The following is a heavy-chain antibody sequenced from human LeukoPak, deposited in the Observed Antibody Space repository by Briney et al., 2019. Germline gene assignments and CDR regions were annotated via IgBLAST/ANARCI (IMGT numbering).Heavy chain of an antibody. CDR3: ARLGLGGYSYSLDY. CDR2: IKEDGSEK. D-gene: IGHD2-21*01. J-gene: IGHJ4*02. Sequence: GGSLRLSCAASGFSFGSYWMNWVRQAPGKGLEWVANIKEDGSEKYYVDSVKGRFTISRDSAKNALYLRMNSLRAENTAAYYCARLGLGGYSYSLDYWGQGTLVTVSS. V-gene: IGHV3-7*01. CDR1: GFSFGSYW.